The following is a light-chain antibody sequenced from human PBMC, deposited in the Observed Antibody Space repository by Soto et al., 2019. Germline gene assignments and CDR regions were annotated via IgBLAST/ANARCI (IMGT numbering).Light chain of an antibody. CDR1: QSVRSN. Sequence: EIVMTQSPATLSVSPGDRVTLSCRASQSVRSNSAWYQQKPGQAPRLAIYGASTRATGIPARFSGSGSGTEFTLTISSLQSEDFAVYYCQQYNNWPLTFGGGTKVDIK. J-gene: IGKJ4*01. V-gene: IGKV3-15*01. CDR3: QQYNNWPLT. CDR2: GAS.